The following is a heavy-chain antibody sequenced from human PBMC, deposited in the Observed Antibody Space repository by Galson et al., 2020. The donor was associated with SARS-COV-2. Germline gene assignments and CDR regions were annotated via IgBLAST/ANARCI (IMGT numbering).Heavy chain of an antibody. Sequence: ASETLSLTCTVSGGSINTRIHFWGWIRQPPGKGLEWIGSISNSGRTYYNPSLKSPVTMSIDTSKNPFSLRLESVTAADTAVYYCERDRNYYASGTYWSSTAWFDPWGQGTLVTVSS. V-gene: IGHV4-39*07. CDR3: ERDRNYYASGTYWSSTAWFDP. CDR2: ISNSGRT. D-gene: IGHD3-10*01. CDR1: GGSINTRIHF. J-gene: IGHJ5*02.